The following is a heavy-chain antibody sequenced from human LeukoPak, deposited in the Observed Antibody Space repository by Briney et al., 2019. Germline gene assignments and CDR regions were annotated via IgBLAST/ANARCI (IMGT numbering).Heavy chain of an antibody. D-gene: IGHD3-3*01. CDR1: GFTFSSYS. CDR3: ARVAFGLYVMDV. J-gene: IGHJ6*02. V-gene: IGHV3-21*01. CDR2: ISSSSSYI. Sequence: GGSLRLSCAASGFTFSSYSMNWVRQAPGKGLEWVSSISSSSSYIYYADSVKGRFTISRDNAKNSLYLQLIGLRAEDTAVYYCARVAFGLYVMDVWGQGTTVTVSS.